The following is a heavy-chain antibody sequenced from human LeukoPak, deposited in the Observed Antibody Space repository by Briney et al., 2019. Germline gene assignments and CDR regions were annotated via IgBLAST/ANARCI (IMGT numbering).Heavy chain of an antibody. CDR3: ARQVDCSSTSCYVLEPYFDY. CDR1: GGSLSSYY. J-gene: IGHJ4*02. CDR2: IYYSGST. V-gene: IGHV4-59*01. Sequence: SETLSLTCTVSGGSLSSYYWSWIRQPPGKGLEWIGYIYYSGSTNYNPSLTSRVTISVDTSKNQFSLKLSSVTAADTAVYYCARQVDCSSTSCYVLEPYFDYWGQGTLVTVSS. D-gene: IGHD2-2*01.